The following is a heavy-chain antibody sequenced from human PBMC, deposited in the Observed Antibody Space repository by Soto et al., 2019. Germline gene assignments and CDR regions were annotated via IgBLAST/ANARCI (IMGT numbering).Heavy chain of an antibody. Sequence: SETLSLTCTVSGGSXSTYYWSWILQPPGKGLEWIGYIYYSGSTNYNPSLKSRVTISVDTSKNQFSLKLSSVSAADTAVYYCARDGSRYDFWSGPYYFHYWGQGTLVTVSS. J-gene: IGHJ4*02. CDR2: IYYSGST. CDR1: GGSXSTYY. V-gene: IGHV4-59*01. CDR3: ARDGSRYDFWSGPYYFHY. D-gene: IGHD3-3*01.